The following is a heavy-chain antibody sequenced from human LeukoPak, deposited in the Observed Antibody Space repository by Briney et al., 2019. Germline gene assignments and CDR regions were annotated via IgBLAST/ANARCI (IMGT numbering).Heavy chain of an antibody. V-gene: IGHV4-59*08. J-gene: IGHJ3*02. D-gene: IGHD4-23*01. CDR1: GGSISSYY. CDR2: IYYSGST. Sequence: SETLSLTCTVSGGSISSYYWSWIRQPPGKGLEWIGYIYYSGSTNYNPSLKSRVTISVDTSKNQFSLKLSSVTAADTAVYYCARGAAGRWPGRDAFDIWGQGTMVTVSS. CDR3: ARGAAGRWPGRDAFDI.